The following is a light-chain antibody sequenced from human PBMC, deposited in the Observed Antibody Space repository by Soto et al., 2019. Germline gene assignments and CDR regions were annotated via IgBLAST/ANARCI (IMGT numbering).Light chain of an antibody. V-gene: IGKV3-20*01. Sequence: EIVLTQSPGTLSLSPGERDTLSCRASQSVSSSYLAWYQQKPGQAPRLLIYGASSRATGIPDRFSGIGSGTDFTLTISRLEPEDFAVYYCQQYGSSPPWTFGQGTKVEIK. J-gene: IGKJ1*01. CDR2: GAS. CDR3: QQYGSSPPWT. CDR1: QSVSSSY.